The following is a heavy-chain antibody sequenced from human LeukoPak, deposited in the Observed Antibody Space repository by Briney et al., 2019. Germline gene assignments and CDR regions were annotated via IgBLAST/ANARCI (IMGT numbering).Heavy chain of an antibody. Sequence: SQTLSLTCTVSGGSISSGGYYWSWIRQHPGKGLEWIGYIYYSGSTYYNPSLKSRVTISVDTSKNQFSLKLSSVTAADTAVYFCATWGITGTTEIDYWGQGTLVTVSS. D-gene: IGHD1-20*01. CDR2: IYYSGST. V-gene: IGHV4-31*03. CDR3: ATWGITGTTEIDY. J-gene: IGHJ4*02. CDR1: GGSISSGGYY.